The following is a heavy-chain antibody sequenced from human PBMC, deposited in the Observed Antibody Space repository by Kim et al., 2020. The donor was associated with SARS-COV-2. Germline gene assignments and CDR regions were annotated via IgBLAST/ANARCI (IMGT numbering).Heavy chain of an antibody. CDR3: AKDIGSYGMDV. J-gene: IGHJ6*02. Sequence: SLRLSCAASGFTFEDYVMHWVRQAPGKGLEWVSGISWNSGSIAYADSVKGRFIISRDNAKNSLYLQMNSLRGEDTALYYCAKDIGSYGMDVWGQGTTVTVSS. CDR2: ISWNSGSI. CDR1: GFTFEDYV. V-gene: IGHV3-9*01.